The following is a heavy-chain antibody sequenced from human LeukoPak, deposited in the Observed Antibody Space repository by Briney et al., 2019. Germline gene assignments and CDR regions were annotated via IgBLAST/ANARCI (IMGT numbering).Heavy chain of an antibody. CDR3: ARWEAAPSRVWFYL. CDR1: GYSFTGCY. V-gene: IGHV1-2*02. D-gene: IGHD2-2*01. Sequence: GASVSLSRNASGYSFTGCYVHLVREGHGPGIERMGWMYPIYGDTNDAQKIQGTGTMTRDTSISTAYMELNCLTFADTAVYYCARWEAAPSRVWFYLWGQGSQVTV. J-gene: IGHJ5*02. CDR2: MYPIYGDT.